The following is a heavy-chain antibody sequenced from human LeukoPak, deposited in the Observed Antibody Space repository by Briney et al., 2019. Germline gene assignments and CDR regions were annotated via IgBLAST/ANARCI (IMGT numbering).Heavy chain of an antibody. Sequence: SETLSLTCTVSGGSISGYYWSWIRQPPGKGLEWIGYIYHSGNTNYNPSLRSRVTISVDTSRNQFSLNLSSVTAADTAVYYCARALRYYSDSSGYAFDYWGQGTLVTVSS. V-gene: IGHV4-59*08. CDR2: IYHSGNT. J-gene: IGHJ4*02. CDR3: ARALRYYSDSSGYAFDY. D-gene: IGHD3-22*01. CDR1: GGSISGYY.